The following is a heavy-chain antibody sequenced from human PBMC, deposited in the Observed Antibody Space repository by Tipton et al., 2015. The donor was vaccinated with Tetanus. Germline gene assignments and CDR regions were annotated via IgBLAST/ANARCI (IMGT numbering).Heavy chain of an antibody. Sequence: SLRLSCAASGFTFSDHYMDWVRQAPGKGLEWVGRTRNKANSYTTEYAASVKGRFTISRDDSKNSLYLQMNSLKTEDTAVYYCARLFEYYYDSSAAVIPGGSDAFDIWGQGTMVTVSS. CDR1: GFTFSDHY. J-gene: IGHJ3*02. D-gene: IGHD3-22*01. CDR2: TRNKANSYTT. CDR3: ARLFEYYYDSSAAVIPGGSDAFDI. V-gene: IGHV3-72*01.